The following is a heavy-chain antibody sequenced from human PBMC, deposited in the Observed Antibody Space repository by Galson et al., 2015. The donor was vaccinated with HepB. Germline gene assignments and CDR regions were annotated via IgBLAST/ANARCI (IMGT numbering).Heavy chain of an antibody. D-gene: IGHD3-10*01. CDR3: AKDMESYYYGSGSQFDY. Sequence: SLRLSCAASGFTFDDYTMHWVRQAPGKGLEWVSLISWDGGSTYYADSVKGRFTISRDNSKNSLYLQMNSLRTEDTALYYCAKDMESYYYGSGSQFDYWGQGTLVTVSS. CDR2: ISWDGGST. V-gene: IGHV3-43*01. CDR1: GFTFDDYT. J-gene: IGHJ4*02.